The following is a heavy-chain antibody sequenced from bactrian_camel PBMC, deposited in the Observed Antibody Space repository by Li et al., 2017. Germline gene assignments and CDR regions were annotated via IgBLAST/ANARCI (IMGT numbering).Heavy chain of an antibody. CDR3: AAGTRIFVGDYCDGITN. CDR2: ISAPAGTNS. Sequence: HVQLVESGGGSVQAGGSLRLSCAASGVPYSSRCMGWFRQAPGKEREAVAVISAPAGTNSYYADSVKGRFTISKENAKNTLYLQMNSLTPDDTAMYYCAAGTRIFVGDYCDGITNWGQGTQVTVS. D-gene: IGHD4*01. CDR1: GVPYSSRC. V-gene: IGHV3S14*01. J-gene: IGHJ4*01.